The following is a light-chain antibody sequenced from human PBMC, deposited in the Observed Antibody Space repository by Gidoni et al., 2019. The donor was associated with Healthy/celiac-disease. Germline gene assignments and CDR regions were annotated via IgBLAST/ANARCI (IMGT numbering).Light chain of an antibody. V-gene: IGKV3-15*01. CDR1: QSVSSN. CDR2: GAS. CDR3: QQYNNWPRT. Sequence: DIVMTQSPATLSVSPGDRATLSCRASQSVSSNLAWYQQKAGQAPRLLIYGASTRATGIPARFSGSGSGTEFTLTISSLQSEDFAVYYCQQYNNWPRTFGQGTKVEIK. J-gene: IGKJ1*01.